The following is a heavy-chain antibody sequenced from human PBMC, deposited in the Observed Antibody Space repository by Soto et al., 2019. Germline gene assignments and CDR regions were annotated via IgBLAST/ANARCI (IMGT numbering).Heavy chain of an antibody. Sequence: EVQLLEAGGVLVQPGGYLRLSCAASGFTFSNYAMSWVRQAPGKWREWVSIISGSGGTTYHADSVKERFTISRDNSKNTSFLQMKSLRAEDTAVYYCAKGVAVGFHFGSSTDRGFDPWGQGTLVTVSS. CDR1: GFTFSNYA. CDR2: ISGSGGTT. J-gene: IGHJ5*02. V-gene: IGHV3-23*01. CDR3: AKGVAVGFHFGSSTDRGFDP. D-gene: IGHD3-3*01.